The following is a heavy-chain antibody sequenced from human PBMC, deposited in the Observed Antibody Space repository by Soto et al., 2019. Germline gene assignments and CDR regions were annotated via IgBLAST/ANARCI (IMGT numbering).Heavy chain of an antibody. CDR3: TRGREWELLLSHY. J-gene: IGHJ4*02. Sequence: GGSLRLSCAASGFTFSSYAMSWFRQAPGKGLEWVGFIRSKAYGGTTEYAASVKGRFTFSRDDSKSIAYLQMNSLKIEDTAVYYCTRGREWELLLSHYWGQGTLVTVSS. CDR1: GFTFSSYA. CDR2: IRSKAYGGTT. V-gene: IGHV3-49*03. D-gene: IGHD1-26*01.